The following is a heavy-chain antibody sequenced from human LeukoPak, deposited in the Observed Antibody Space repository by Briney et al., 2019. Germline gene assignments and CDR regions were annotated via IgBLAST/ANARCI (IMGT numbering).Heavy chain of an antibody. CDR2: INHSGST. J-gene: IGHJ5*02. Sequence: PSETLSLTCAVYGGSFSGYYWSWIRQPPGKGLEWIGEINHSGSTNYNPSLKSRVTISVDTSKNQFSLKLSSVTAADTAVYYCARHRRRGVVATFPSLYNWFDPWGQGTLVTVSS. D-gene: IGHD5-12*01. CDR3: ARHRRRGVVATFPSLYNWFDP. V-gene: IGHV4-34*01. CDR1: GGSFSGYY.